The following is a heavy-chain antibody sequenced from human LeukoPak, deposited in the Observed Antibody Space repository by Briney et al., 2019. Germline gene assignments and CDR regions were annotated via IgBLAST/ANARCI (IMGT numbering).Heavy chain of an antibody. V-gene: IGHV3-74*01. J-gene: IGHJ3*02. CDR3: ARGQTYYDGSTGYHYYAFDM. CDR1: GFTFGNYW. Sequence: GGSLRLSCAASGFTFGNYWMHWVRQAPGKGLVWVSRTNTDESSTNYADSVKGRFTISRDNAKKTLYLQMNSLTAEDTAVYYCARGQTYYDGSTGYHYYAFDMWGQGTMVTVSS. CDR2: TNTDESST. D-gene: IGHD3-9*01.